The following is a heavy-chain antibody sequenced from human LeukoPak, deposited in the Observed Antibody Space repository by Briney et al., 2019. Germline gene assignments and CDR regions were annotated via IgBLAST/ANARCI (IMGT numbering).Heavy chain of an antibody. D-gene: IGHD3-22*01. CDR3: AREGYYDSSGYRTGVY. CDR2: IYHSGST. Sequence: NPSETLSLTCAVSGGSISSNNWWSWVRQPPGKGLEWIGEIYHSGSTNYNPSLKSRVTISVDKSKNQFSLKLSSVTAADTAVYYCAREGYYDSSGYRTGVYWGQGTLVTVSS. J-gene: IGHJ4*02. V-gene: IGHV4-4*02. CDR1: GGSISSNNW.